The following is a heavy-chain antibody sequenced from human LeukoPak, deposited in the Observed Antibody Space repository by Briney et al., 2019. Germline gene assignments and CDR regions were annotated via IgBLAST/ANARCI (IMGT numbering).Heavy chain of an antibody. CDR2: INHSGST. D-gene: IGHD3-10*01. CDR3: ARRYYGSGSYPPDH. CDR1: GGSFSGYY. Sequence: SETLSLTCAVYGGSFSGYYWSWIRQPPGKGLEWIGEINHSGSTNYNPSLESRVTISVDTSKNQFSLKLSSVTAADTAVYYCARRYYGSGSYPPDHWGQGTLVTVSS. J-gene: IGHJ4*02. V-gene: IGHV4-34*01.